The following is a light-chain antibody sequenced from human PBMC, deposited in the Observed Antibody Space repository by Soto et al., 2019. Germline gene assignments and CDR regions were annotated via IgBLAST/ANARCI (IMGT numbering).Light chain of an antibody. CDR1: SSDVGGYNY. CDR2: EVS. CDR3: SSYTSSSTLYV. J-gene: IGLJ1*01. V-gene: IGLV2-14*01. Sequence: QSALTQPASVSGSPGQLITISCTGTSSDVGGYNYVSWYQQHPGKAPKLMIYEVSNRPSGVSNRFSGSKSGNTASLTISGLQAEDEADYYCSSYTSSSTLYVFGTGTKPPS.